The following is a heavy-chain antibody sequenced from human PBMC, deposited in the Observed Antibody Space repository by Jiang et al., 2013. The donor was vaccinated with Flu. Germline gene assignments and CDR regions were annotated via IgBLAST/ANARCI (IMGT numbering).Heavy chain of an antibody. J-gene: IGHJ6*03. CDR2: IWYDGDNK. Sequence: WVRQVPGKGLEWVAVIWYDGDNKFYADSVKGRFTISRDNSKNTLYLQMNSLRVEDTAVYYCARDRDISNWSYYYYMDVWGKGTTVTVSS. CDR3: ARDRDISNWSYYYYMDV. D-gene: IGHD6-13*01. V-gene: IGHV3-33*01.